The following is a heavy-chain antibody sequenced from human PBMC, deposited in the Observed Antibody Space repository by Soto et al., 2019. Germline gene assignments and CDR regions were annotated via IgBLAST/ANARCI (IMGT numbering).Heavy chain of an antibody. D-gene: IGHD3-16*02. Sequence: QVQLVQSGDEVKKPGASVKVSCKASGYIFVNYGIAWVRQAPGQGLEWMGWISPYTGNTHSASKVQGRLTMTTDTSTSTAYMDLGSLTSDDTAVYYSVMVDNCVTPTPQDVWGQGTTVTVSS. V-gene: IGHV1-18*01. CDR1: GYIFVNYG. CDR2: ISPYTGNT. J-gene: IGHJ6*02. CDR3: VMVDNCVTPTPQDV.